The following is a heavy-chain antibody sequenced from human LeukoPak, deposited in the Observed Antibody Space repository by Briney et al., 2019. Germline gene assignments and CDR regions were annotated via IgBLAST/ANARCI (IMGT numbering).Heavy chain of an antibody. Sequence: PGGSLRLSCAASGFTFSSYSMNWVRQAPGKGLEWVSYISSSSSTIYYADSVKGRFTISRDNAKNSLYLQMNSLRAEDTAVYYCATLQPRGYYYGMDVWGQGTTVTVSS. CDR3: ATLQPRGYYYGMDV. V-gene: IGHV3-48*01. D-gene: IGHD1-1*01. J-gene: IGHJ6*02. CDR1: GFTFSSYS. CDR2: ISSSSSTI.